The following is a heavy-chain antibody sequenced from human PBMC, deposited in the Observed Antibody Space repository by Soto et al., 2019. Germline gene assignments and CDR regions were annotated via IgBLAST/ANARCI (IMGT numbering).Heavy chain of an antibody. J-gene: IGHJ3*02. V-gene: IGHV5-51*01. D-gene: IGHD3-10*01. CDR2: IYPGDSDT. CDR1: GYSFTSYW. Sequence: PGDSLKISCKGSGYSFTSYWIGWVRQMPGKGLEWMGIIYPGDSDTRYSPSFQGQVTISADKSISTAYLQWSSLKASDTAMYYCVRLLGDTSLPLDAFDIWGQGTMVPVS. CDR3: VRLLGDTSLPLDAFDI.